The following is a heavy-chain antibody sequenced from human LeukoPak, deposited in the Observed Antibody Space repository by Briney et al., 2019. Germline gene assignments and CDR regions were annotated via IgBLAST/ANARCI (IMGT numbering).Heavy chain of an antibody. D-gene: IGHD3-22*01. CDR3: ARESTYYYDSSLRGEDDY. J-gene: IGHJ4*02. CDR1: GFTFSSYS. CDR2: ISSSSSYI. Sequence: PGRSLRLSCAASGFTFSSYSMNWVRQAPGKGLEWVSSISSSSSYIYYADSVKGRFTISRDNAKNSLYLQMNSLRAEDTAVYYCARESTYYYDSSLRGEDDYWGQGTLVTVSS. V-gene: IGHV3-21*01.